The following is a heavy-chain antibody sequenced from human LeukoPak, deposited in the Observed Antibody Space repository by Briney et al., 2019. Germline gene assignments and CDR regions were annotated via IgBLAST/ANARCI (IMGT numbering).Heavy chain of an antibody. D-gene: IGHD1-1*01. J-gene: IGHJ4*02. Sequence: GGSLRLSCAASGFTLSDYAMTWVRQAPGKGLEWVSTINSGGAINYADSVKGRFTISRDNPKNTLYLQMNSLRAEDTAVYYCARLGTGGYFDYWGQGTLVTVSS. V-gene: IGHV3-23*01. CDR2: INSGGAI. CDR1: GFTLSDYA. CDR3: ARLGTGGYFDY.